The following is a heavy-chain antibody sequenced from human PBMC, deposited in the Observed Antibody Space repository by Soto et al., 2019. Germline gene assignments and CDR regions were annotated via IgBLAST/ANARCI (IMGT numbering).Heavy chain of an antibody. J-gene: IGHJ4*02. CDR1: GFTFSSYG. V-gene: IGHV3-30*18. CDR2: ISYDGSNK. CDR3: AKDLRYFDWSGGFDY. D-gene: IGHD3-9*01. Sequence: GGSLRLSCAASGFTFSSYGMHWVRQAPGKGLEWVAVISYDGSNKYYADSVKGRFTISRDNSKNTLYLQMNSLRAEDTAVYYCAKDLRYFDWSGGFDYWGQGTLVTVSS.